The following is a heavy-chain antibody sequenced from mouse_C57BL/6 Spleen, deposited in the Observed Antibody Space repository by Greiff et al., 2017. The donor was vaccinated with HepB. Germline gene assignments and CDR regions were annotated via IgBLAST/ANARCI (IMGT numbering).Heavy chain of an antibody. CDR3: ARGYDYDGAWFAY. CDR1: GYTFTDYY. J-gene: IGHJ3*01. CDR2: IYPGSGNT. Sequence: QVQLKESGAELVRPGASVKLSCKASGYTFTDYYINWVKQRPGQGLEWIARIYPGSGNTYYNEKFKGKATLTAEKSSSTAYMQLSSLTSEDSAVYFCARGYDYDGAWFAYWGQGTLVTVSA. D-gene: IGHD2-4*01. V-gene: IGHV1-76*01.